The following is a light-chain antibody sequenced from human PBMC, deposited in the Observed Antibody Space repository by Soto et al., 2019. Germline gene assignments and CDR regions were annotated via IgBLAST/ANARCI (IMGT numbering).Light chain of an antibody. V-gene: IGKV1-39*01. Sequence: SQMTPSPSSLSVSVGDRVTISCRARQSMGGFLNWYQQKLGKAPKLLLYAASSLQSGVPSRFSGSGSGTDFTLTISSLQPEDVATYYFQQSYSTPLTFGGGTKVES. CDR2: AAS. CDR3: QQSYSTPLT. CDR1: QSMGGF. J-gene: IGKJ4*01.